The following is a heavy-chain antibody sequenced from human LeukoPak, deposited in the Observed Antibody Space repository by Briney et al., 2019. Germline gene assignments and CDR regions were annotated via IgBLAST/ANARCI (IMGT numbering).Heavy chain of an antibody. CDR2: MNPNSGNT. J-gene: IGHJ6*03. D-gene: IGHD1-26*01. CDR3: ARGWSGSYYGVDYYYTDV. Sequence: ASVKVSCKASGYTFTSYDINWVRQATGQGLEWMGWMNPNSGNTGYAQKFQGRVTMTRNTSISTAYMELSSLRSEDTAVYYCARGWSGSYYGVDYYYTDVWGKGTTVTISS. CDR1: GYTFTSYD. V-gene: IGHV1-8*01.